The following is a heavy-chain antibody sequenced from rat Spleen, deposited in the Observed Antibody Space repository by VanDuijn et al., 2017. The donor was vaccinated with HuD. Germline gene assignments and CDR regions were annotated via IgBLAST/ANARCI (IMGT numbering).Heavy chain of an antibody. CDR1: GFTFSSAA. D-gene: IGHD1-1*01. Sequence: VQLVESGGGLVQPGRSMQLSCAASGFTFSSAAMYWVRQAPGKGLEWVARIRTKPNNYATYYADSVKGRFTISRDDSKSMVYLQMDNLKTEDTAMYYCTATNYYSGHFDYWGQGVMVTVSS. CDR3: TATNYYSGHFDY. J-gene: IGHJ2*01. CDR2: IRTKPNNYAT. V-gene: IGHV10-5*01.